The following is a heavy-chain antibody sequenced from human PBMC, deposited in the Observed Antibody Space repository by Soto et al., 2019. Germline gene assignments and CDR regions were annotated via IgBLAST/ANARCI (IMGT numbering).Heavy chain of an antibody. CDR1: GFTVSSNY. CDR2: IYSGGST. D-gene: IGHD3-3*01. Sequence: GGSLILSCAASGFTVSSNYMSWVRQAPGKGLEWVSVIYSGGSTYYADSVKGRFTISRDNSKHTLYLQMNSLRAEDTAVYYCAREMYYDFWSDYYGDPGEDVDVWGQETTVSVSS. J-gene: IGHJ6*02. CDR3: AREMYYDFWSDYYGDPGEDVDV. V-gene: IGHV3-53*01.